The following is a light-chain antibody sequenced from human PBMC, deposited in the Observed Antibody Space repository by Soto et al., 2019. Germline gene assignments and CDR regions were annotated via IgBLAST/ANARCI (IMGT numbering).Light chain of an antibody. CDR2: GAS. Sequence: ETVLTQSPGTLSLSPGERATLSCRASQSVSSNYLAWYQQKPGRAPRLLIYGASSRATGIPDRFSGSGSGTDFTLTISRLEPEDFAVYYCQQYSTSPFAFGQGTKLEIK. CDR3: QQYSTSPFA. CDR1: QSVSSNY. V-gene: IGKV3-20*01. J-gene: IGKJ2*01.